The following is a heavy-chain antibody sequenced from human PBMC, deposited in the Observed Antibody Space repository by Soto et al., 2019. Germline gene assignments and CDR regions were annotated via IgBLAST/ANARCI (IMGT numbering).Heavy chain of an antibody. V-gene: IGHV4-59*01. CDR3: ARDRGGGGV. Sequence: SETLSLTCTVSGGSISSYYCSWIRQPPGKGLEWIGYIYYSGSTNYNPSLKSRVTISVDTSKNQFSLKLSSVTAADTAVYYCARDRGGGGVWGQGTMVTVSS. J-gene: IGHJ3*01. CDR2: IYYSGST. CDR1: GGSISSYY. D-gene: IGHD2-15*01.